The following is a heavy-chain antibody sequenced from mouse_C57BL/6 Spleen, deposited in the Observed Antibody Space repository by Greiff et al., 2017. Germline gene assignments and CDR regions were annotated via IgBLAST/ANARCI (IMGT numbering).Heavy chain of an antibody. Sequence: QVQLQQSGAELVMPGASVKLSCKASGYTFTSYWMHWVKQRPGQGLEWIGEIDPSDSYTNYNQKFKGKSTLTVDKSSSTAYMQLSSLTSEDSAVYYCARRIDYYGSSYFDYWGQGTTLTVSS. CDR1: GYTFTSYW. CDR3: ARRIDYYGSSYFDY. D-gene: IGHD1-1*01. CDR2: IDPSDSYT. J-gene: IGHJ2*01. V-gene: IGHV1-69*01.